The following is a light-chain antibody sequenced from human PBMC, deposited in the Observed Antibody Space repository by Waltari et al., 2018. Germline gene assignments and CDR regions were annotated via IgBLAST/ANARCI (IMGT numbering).Light chain of an antibody. V-gene: IGLV4-69*01. CDR3: QTGGHGTWV. Sequence: QLVLTQSPSASASLGASVKLTCTLSSGHSSNVIAWLQQQPEKVPRSLMEVNSDGSHNKGDEIPDRFSGSSSGAERYLTISSLQSEDEADYYCQTGGHGTWVFGGGTKLTVL. CDR2: VNSDGSH. J-gene: IGLJ3*02. CDR1: SGHSSNV.